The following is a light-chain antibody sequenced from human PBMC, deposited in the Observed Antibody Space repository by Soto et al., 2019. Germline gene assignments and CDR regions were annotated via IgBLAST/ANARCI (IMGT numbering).Light chain of an antibody. CDR3: CSYAGYYTLV. V-gene: IGLV2-11*01. CDR2: DVR. J-gene: IGLJ2*01. Sequence: QSALTQPRSVSGSPGQSVTISCTGTSSDVGGYNFVSWYQQRPGKAPKVMIYDVRKRPSGVPDRFSGSKSGNTASLTISGLQADDEAHYYCCSYAGYYTLVFGGGTKVTVL. CDR1: SSDVGGYNF.